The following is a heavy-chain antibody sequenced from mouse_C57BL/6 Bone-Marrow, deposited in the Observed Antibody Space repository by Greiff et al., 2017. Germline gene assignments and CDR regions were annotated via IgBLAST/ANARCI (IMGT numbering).Heavy chain of an antibody. D-gene: IGHD2-3*01. CDR1: GYTFTDYN. CDR2: INPNNGGT. V-gene: IGHV1-18*01. J-gene: IGHJ2*01. Sequence: EVQLQQSGPELVKPGASVEIPCKASGYTFTDYNMDWVKQSHGKSLEWIGDINPNNGGTIYNQKFKGKATLTVDKSSSTAYMELRSLTSEDTAVYYGARRDDYLDYWGQGTTLTVSS. CDR3: ARRDDYLDY.